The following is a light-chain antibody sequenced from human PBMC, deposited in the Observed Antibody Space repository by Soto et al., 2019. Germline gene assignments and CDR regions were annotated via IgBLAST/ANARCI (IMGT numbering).Light chain of an antibody. CDR2: DAS. Sequence: EIVLTQSPATLSLSPGERATLSCRASQSVSSYLAWYQQKPGQAPRLLIYDASNRAAGIPARFSGSGSGTDFTLTISSLEPEDFAVYYGQQRGNWPTLTFGGGTKVEIK. CDR1: QSVSSY. J-gene: IGKJ4*01. CDR3: QQRGNWPTLT. V-gene: IGKV3-11*01.